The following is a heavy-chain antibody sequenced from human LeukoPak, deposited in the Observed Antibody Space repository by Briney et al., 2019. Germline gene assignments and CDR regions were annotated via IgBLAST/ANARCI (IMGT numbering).Heavy chain of an antibody. Sequence: GGSLRLSCAASGFTFSSYAMHWVRQAPGKGLEWVTVISYDGSNKYYADSVKGRFTISRDNSKNTLYLQMNSLRAEDTAVYYCARGLIVVPDYWGQGTLVTVSS. CDR3: ARGLIVVPDY. CDR1: GFTFSSYA. CDR2: ISYDGSNK. J-gene: IGHJ4*02. D-gene: IGHD2-21*01. V-gene: IGHV3-30*01.